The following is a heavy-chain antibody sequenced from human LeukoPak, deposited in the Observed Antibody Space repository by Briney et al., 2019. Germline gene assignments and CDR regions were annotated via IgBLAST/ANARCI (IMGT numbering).Heavy chain of an antibody. Sequence: SETLSLTCTVSGGSISSYYWSWIRQPPGKGLEWIGYIYYSGSTNYNPSLKSRVTISVDTSKDQFSLKLSSVTAADTAVYYCARDRSFSGWFDPWGQGTLVTVPS. J-gene: IGHJ5*02. CDR3: ARDRSFSGWFDP. CDR1: GGSISSYY. CDR2: IYYSGST. V-gene: IGHV4-59*01.